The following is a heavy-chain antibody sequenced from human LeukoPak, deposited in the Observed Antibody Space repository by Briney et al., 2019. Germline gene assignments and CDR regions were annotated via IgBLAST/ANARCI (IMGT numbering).Heavy chain of an antibody. CDR3: ARDLGGKSGTFDY. CDR1: GGTFSIYA. CDR2: IIPIFGTA. V-gene: IGHV1-69*13. J-gene: IGHJ4*02. D-gene: IGHD2-15*01. Sequence: SVTVSCKASGGTFSIYAISWVRQAPGQGLEWMGGIIPIFGTANYAQKFQGRVTITADESTSTAYMELSSLRSEDTAVYYCARDLGGKSGTFDYWGQGTLVTVSS.